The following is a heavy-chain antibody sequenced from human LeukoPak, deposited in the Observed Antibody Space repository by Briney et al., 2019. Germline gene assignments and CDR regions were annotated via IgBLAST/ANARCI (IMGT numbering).Heavy chain of an antibody. CDR3: ATEMATAIDY. V-gene: IGHV4-34*01. CDR2: INHSGRT. Sequence: SETLSLTCAVYGGSFSGYYWGWIRQPPGKGLEWIGEINHSGRTNYNPSLKSRVTISVDTSKNQFSLKLSSVTAADTAVYYCATEMATAIDYWVQGTLVTVSS. CDR1: GGSFSGYY. J-gene: IGHJ4*02. D-gene: IGHD5-24*01.